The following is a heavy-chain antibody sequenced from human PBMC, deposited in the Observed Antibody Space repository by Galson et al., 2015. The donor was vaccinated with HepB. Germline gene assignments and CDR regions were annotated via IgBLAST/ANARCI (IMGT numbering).Heavy chain of an antibody. CDR1: GFTFSSYA. J-gene: IGHJ4*02. CDR2: IRGNGDTT. Sequence: SLRLSCAASGFTFSSYAMGWVRQAPGKGLEWASTIRGNGDTTYYADSVKGRFTISRDNSRNTLYLQMNSLRAEDTAVYYCAKGDGYNMVYYFDSWGQGTLVTVSS. D-gene: IGHD5-24*01. CDR3: AKGDGYNMVYYFDS. V-gene: IGHV3-23*01.